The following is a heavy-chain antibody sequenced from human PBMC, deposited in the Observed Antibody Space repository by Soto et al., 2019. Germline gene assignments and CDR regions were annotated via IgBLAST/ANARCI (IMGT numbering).Heavy chain of an antibody. CDR1: GGTFSSYA. D-gene: IGHD3-9*01. V-gene: IGHV1-69*05. J-gene: IGHJ6*02. CDR2: IIPIFGTA. Sequence: ASVKVSCKASGGTFSSYAISWVRQAPGQGLEWMGGIIPIFGTAKYSQKFQGRVTITRDTSASTAYMELSSLRSEDTAVYYCARDRYDILTGAITYGMDVWGQGTTVPVSS. CDR3: ARDRYDILTGAITYGMDV.